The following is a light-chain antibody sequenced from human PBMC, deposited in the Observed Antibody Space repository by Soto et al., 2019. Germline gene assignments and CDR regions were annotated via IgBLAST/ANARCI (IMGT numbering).Light chain of an antibody. Sequence: ESVLTQSPGTLSLSPGDRATLSFSASQSVSSSYLAWYQHKPGQAPRLLIYGASSRATGIPDRFSGSGSGTDFTLIISRLEPEDFAVYYCQQYGRSPWTFGQGTKVDIK. V-gene: IGKV3-20*01. CDR1: QSVSSSY. CDR2: GAS. CDR3: QQYGRSPWT. J-gene: IGKJ1*01.